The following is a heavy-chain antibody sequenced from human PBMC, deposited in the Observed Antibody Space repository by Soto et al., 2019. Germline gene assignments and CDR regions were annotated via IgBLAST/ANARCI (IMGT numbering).Heavy chain of an antibody. J-gene: IGHJ5*02. D-gene: IGHD3-3*01. CDR3: ARLAIFGVVIIGWFDP. CDR2: INHSGST. CDR1: GGSFSGYY. Sequence: QVQLQQSGAGLLKPSETLSLTCAVYGGSFSGYYWSWIRQPPGKGLEWIGEINHSGSTNYNPSLKSRVTISVNTSKNQFPPKLSSVTAADTAVYYCARLAIFGVVIIGWFDPWGQGTLVTVSS. V-gene: IGHV4-34*01.